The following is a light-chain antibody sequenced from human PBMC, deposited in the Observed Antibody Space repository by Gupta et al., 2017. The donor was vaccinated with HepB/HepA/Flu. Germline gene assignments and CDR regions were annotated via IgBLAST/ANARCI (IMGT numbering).Light chain of an antibody. CDR3: GAWDDSLNGWV. Sequence: QSVLTQPPSASGTPGQRVTISCSGSGSNIGSNTVNWYQQLPGTAPKLLIYSDNERPSGVPDRLSGSKSGTSASLAITGLQAEDEADYYCGAWDDSLNGWVFGGGNKLTVL. CDR2: SDN. J-gene: IGLJ3*02. CDR1: GSNIGSNT. V-gene: IGLV1-44*01.